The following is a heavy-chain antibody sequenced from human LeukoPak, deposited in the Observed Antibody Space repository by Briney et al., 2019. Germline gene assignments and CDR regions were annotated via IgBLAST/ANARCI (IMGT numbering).Heavy chain of an antibody. J-gene: IGHJ3*02. CDR2: FYARGKT. D-gene: IGHD1-20*01. Sequence: SETLPLTCNVSGGSISNYYWSWIRQPAGKGLEWIGRFYARGKTNYNPSLKSRVTMSVDTSKNQLSLKLTSVTAADTAVYYCARELITKADAFDIWGQGTVVTVSS. CDR1: GGSISNYY. CDR3: ARELITKADAFDI. V-gene: IGHV4-4*07.